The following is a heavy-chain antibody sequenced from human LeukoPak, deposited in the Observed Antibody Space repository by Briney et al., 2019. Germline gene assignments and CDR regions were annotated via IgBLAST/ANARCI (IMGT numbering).Heavy chain of an antibody. CDR2: ISGSGGST. J-gene: IGHJ4*02. Sequence: GGSLRLSCAASGFTFSSYAMSWVRQAPGKGLEWVSAISGSGGSTYYADSVKGRFTISRDNSKNMLYLQMNSLRAEDTAVYYCAKDQRSGYYYDSSGYGIDYWGQGTMVTVSS. D-gene: IGHD3-22*01. V-gene: IGHV3-23*01. CDR3: AKDQRSGYYYDSSGYGIDY. CDR1: GFTFSSYA.